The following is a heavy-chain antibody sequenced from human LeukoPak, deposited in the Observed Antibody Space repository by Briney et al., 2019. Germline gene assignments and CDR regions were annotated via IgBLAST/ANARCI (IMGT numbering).Heavy chain of an antibody. J-gene: IGHJ4*02. CDR3: ARFGGYSSSWPFDY. D-gene: IGHD6-13*01. CDR2: INHSGST. CDR1: GGSFSGYY. Sequence: SETLSLTCAVYGGSFSGYYWSWIRQPPGKGLEWIGEINHSGSTNYNPSLKSRVTISVDTSKNQFSLKLSSVTAADTAVYYCARFGGYSSSWPFDYWGQGTLVTVPS. V-gene: IGHV4-34*01.